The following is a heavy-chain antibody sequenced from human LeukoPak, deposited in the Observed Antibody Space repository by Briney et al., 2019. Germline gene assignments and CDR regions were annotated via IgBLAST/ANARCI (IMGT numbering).Heavy chain of an antibody. D-gene: IGHD4-23*01. Sequence: GGSLRLSCAASGFTFSSYEMNWVRQAPGKGLEWVSYISSSSSTIYYADSVKGRFTISRDNAKNSLYLQMNSLRAEDTAVYYCARDSYGGASLFDPWGQGTLVTVSS. CDR1: GFTFSSYE. CDR3: ARDSYGGASLFDP. CDR2: ISSSSSTI. V-gene: IGHV3-48*03. J-gene: IGHJ5*02.